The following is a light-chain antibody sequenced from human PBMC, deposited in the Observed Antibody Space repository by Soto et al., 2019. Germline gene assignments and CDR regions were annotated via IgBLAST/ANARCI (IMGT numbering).Light chain of an antibody. Sequence: QSVLTQPPSASGTPGQRVTISCSGSSSNIGSNYVYWYQQLPGTAPKLLIYRNNQRPSGVPDRFSGSKSGTSASRAISGLRSEDEADYYCSAWDDRLSGYVFGTGTKLTVL. V-gene: IGLV1-47*01. CDR1: SSNIGSNY. CDR2: RNN. CDR3: SAWDDRLSGYV. J-gene: IGLJ1*01.